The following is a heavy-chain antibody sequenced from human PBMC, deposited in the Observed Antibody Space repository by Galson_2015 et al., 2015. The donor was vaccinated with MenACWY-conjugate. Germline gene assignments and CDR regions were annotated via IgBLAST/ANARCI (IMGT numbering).Heavy chain of an antibody. CDR2: ISSSSSTI. V-gene: IGHV3-48*01. D-gene: IGHD3-10*01. J-gene: IGHJ6*04. Sequence: SLRLSCAASGFTFSSYSMNWVRQAPGKGLEWVSYISSSSSTIYYADSVKGRFTISRDNAKNSLYLQMNSLRSEDTAVYYCASNYYGSGSLLSYYYYGMDVWGKGTTVTVSS. CDR3: ASNYYGSGSLLSYYYYGMDV. CDR1: GFTFSSYS.